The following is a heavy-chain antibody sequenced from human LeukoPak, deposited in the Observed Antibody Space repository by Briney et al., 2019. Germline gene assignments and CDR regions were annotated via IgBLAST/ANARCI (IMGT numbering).Heavy chain of an antibody. Sequence: GGSLRLSCAASGFTFSSYAMHWVRQAPGMGLEWVAVISYDGSNKYYADSVKGRFTISRDNSKNTLYLQMNSLRAEDTAVYYCARDHKDYLVDYWGQGTLVTVSS. J-gene: IGHJ4*02. CDR3: ARDHKDYLVDY. V-gene: IGHV3-30*04. CDR2: ISYDGSNK. CDR1: GFTFSSYA. D-gene: IGHD2/OR15-2a*01.